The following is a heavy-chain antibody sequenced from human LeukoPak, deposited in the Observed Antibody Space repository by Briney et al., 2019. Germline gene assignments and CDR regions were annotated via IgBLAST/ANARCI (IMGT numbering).Heavy chain of an antibody. CDR2: ISSSSSYI. CDR1: GFTFSNYW. D-gene: IGHD3-9*01. V-gene: IGHV3-21*01. CDR3: ARTADYDILTGWSMGLFDY. Sequence: GGSLRLSCAASGFTFSNYWMHWVRQAPGKGLEWVSSISSSSSYIYYADSVKGRFTISRDNAKNSLYLQMNSLRAEDTAVYYCARTADYDILTGWSMGLFDYWGQGTLVTVSS. J-gene: IGHJ4*02.